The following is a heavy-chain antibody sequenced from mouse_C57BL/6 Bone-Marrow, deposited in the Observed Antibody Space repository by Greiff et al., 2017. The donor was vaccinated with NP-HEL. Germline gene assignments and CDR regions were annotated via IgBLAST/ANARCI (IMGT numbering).Heavy chain of an antibody. Sequence: QVQLQQPGAELVKPGASVKLSCKASGYTFTSYWMHWVKQRPGQGLEWIGMIHPNSGSTNYNEKFKSKATLTVDKSSSTAYMELRSLTSEDSAVYYCARRDGLRRGAWFAYWGQGTLVTVSA. J-gene: IGHJ3*01. CDR2: IHPNSGST. D-gene: IGHD2-4*01. CDR1: GYTFTSYW. V-gene: IGHV1-64*01. CDR3: ARRDGLRRGAWFAY.